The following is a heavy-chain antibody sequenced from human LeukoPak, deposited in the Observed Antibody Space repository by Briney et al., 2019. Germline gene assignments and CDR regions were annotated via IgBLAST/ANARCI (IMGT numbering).Heavy chain of an antibody. J-gene: IGHJ4*02. D-gene: IGHD1-1*01. CDR2: IRSKANSYAT. Sequence: GGSLRLSCAASGFTSSGSAMHWVRQASGKGLEWVGRIRSKANSYATAYAASVKGRFTISRDDSKNTAYLQMNSLKTEDTAVYYCTTGTHFDYWGQGTLVTVSS. V-gene: IGHV3-73*01. CDR3: TTGTHFDY. CDR1: GFTSSGSA.